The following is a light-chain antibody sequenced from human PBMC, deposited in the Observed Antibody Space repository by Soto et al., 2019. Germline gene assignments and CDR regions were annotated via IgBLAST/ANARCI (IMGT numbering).Light chain of an antibody. J-gene: IGLJ2*01. CDR1: NSNIGHNY. V-gene: IGLV1-51*01. CDR3: AVWHSSLSAVV. Sequence: QSVLTQPPSLSAAPGQEVTISCSGSNSNIGHNYVSWYQQLPGTAPKLLICDNNKRPSGIPDRFSGSKSGTSATLGITGLQTGDEADYYCAVWHSSLSAVVFGGGTKLTVL. CDR2: DNN.